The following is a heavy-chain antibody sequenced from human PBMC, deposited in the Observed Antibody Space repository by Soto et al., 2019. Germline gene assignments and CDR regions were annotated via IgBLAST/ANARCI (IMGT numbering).Heavy chain of an antibody. CDR1: GFTFSSYG. CDR2: ISYDGSNK. D-gene: IGHD3-10*01. Sequence: QVQLVESGGGVVQPGRSLRLSCAASGFTFSSYGMHWVRQAPGKGLEWVAVISYDGSNKYYADAVKGRFTISRDNSKNPLYLQMNSLRAEDTAVYYCAKVRGVNYYYYGMDVWGQGTTVTVSS. CDR3: AKVRGVNYYYYGMDV. V-gene: IGHV3-30*18. J-gene: IGHJ6*02.